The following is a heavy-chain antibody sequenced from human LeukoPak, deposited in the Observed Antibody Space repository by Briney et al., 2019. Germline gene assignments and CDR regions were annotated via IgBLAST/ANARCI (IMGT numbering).Heavy chain of an antibody. CDR3: ARARGIVVVVAEDCYFDY. J-gene: IGHJ4*02. D-gene: IGHD2-15*01. CDR1: GGSFSGYD. V-gene: IGHV4-34*01. CDR2: INHSGTT. Sequence: SETLSLTCAVYGGSFSGYDWTWICQPPGKGLQWIGEINHSGTTNYNPSLKSRVTISVDTSQNQFSLKLSSVTAADTAVYYCARARGIVVVVAEDCYFDYWGQGTLVAVSS.